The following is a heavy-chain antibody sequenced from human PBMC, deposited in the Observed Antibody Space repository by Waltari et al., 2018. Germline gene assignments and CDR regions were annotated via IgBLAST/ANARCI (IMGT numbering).Heavy chain of an antibody. Sequence: EVLLVESGGGLVQTGGSLRLSCEAFRFTFSNYWMNWVRQAPGKGREWVANINQDGSEEYYVDSVKGRFTISRDNAKNSLYLEMKTLRAEDTAIYYCARTGARWLQFAAFDIWGQGTMVTVSS. V-gene: IGHV3-7*01. J-gene: IGHJ3*02. CDR2: INQDGSEE. CDR1: RFTFSNYW. D-gene: IGHD5-12*01. CDR3: ARTGARWLQFAAFDI.